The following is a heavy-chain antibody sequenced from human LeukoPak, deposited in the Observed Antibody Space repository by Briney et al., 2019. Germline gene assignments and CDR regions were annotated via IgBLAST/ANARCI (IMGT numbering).Heavy chain of an antibody. D-gene: IGHD3-10*01. V-gene: IGHV4-59*01. CDR3: AYGSGSYYDWFDP. Sequence: SETLSLTCTVSGGSITSYYWSWIRQPPGKGLEWIGYINYSGGTNYNPSLKSRVTISVDTSKNQFSLKLSSVTAADTAVYYCAYGSGSYYDWFDPWGQGTLVTVSS. CDR1: GGSITSYY. CDR2: INYSGGT. J-gene: IGHJ5*02.